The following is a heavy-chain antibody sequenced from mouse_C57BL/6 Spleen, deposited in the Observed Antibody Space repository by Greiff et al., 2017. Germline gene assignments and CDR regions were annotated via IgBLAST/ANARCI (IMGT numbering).Heavy chain of an antibody. D-gene: IGHD2-5*01. CDR3: AMKNYSNYLYAMDY. J-gene: IGHJ4*01. V-gene: IGHV1-55*01. CDR2: IYPGSGST. Sequence: VQLQQPGAALVKPGASVKMSCKASGYTFTSYWITWVKQRPGQGLEWIGDIYPGSGSTNYNEKFKSKATLTVDTSSSTAYMQLSSLTSEDSAVYYCAMKNYSNYLYAMDYWGQGTSVTVSS. CDR1: GYTFTSYW.